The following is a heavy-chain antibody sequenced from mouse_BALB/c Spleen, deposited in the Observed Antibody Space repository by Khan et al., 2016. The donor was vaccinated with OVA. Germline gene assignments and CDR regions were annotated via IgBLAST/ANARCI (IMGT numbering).Heavy chain of an antibody. CDR2: IRLKSDDYVT. CDR1: GFTFSNYW. J-gene: IGHJ2*01. Sequence: VKLEESGGGLVQPGGSMKLSCVASGFTFSNYWMNWVRQSPEKGLEWVAEIRLKSDDYVTHYAESVKGRFTISRDDSKCIGYLQRNNLGAEDTGIYYCWILLWGQGTTLTVAS. V-gene: IGHV6-6*02. CDR3: WILL.